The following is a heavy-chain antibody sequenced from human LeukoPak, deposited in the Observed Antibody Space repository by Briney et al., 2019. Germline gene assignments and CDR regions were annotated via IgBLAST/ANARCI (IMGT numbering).Heavy chain of an antibody. Sequence: GGSLRLSCAASGFTFSSYAMSWVRQAPGKGLEWVSGLTGSGGNTYYADSVKGRFTISRASSKNTLSLQMNSLRAEDAAVYYCVKFRGIQHYNYHMDVWGKGTTVTVSS. D-gene: IGHD3-10*01. J-gene: IGHJ6*03. V-gene: IGHV3-23*01. CDR2: LTGSGGNT. CDR3: VKFRGIQHYNYHMDV. CDR1: GFTFSSYA.